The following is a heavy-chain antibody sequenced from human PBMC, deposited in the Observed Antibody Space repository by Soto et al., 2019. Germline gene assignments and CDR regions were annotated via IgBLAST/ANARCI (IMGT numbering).Heavy chain of an antibody. CDR2: ISGSGGST. J-gene: IGHJ2*01. D-gene: IGHD4-17*01. V-gene: IGHV3-23*01. CDR1: GFTFSSYA. CDR3: AKRTVGWYLIS. Sequence: EVQLLESGGGLVQPGGSLRLSCAASGFTFSSYAMNWVRQAPGKGLEWVSVISGSGGSTYYADAVKGRFTISRDNSKNTLYLQMNSLRAEDTAVYYCAKRTVGWYLISGAVAPWSLSPQ.